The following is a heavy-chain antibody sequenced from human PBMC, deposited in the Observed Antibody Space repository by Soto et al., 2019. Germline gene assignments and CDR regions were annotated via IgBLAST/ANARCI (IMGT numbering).Heavy chain of an antibody. V-gene: IGHV4-34*01. D-gene: IGHD6-13*01. Sequence: SETLSLTCAVYGGSFSGYYWSWIRQPPGKGLEWIGEINHSGSTNYNPSLKSRVTISVDTSKNQFSLKLSSVTAADTAVYYCARGEAAAGTAPTVAPWGQGTLVTVSS. CDR1: GGSFSGYY. CDR2: INHSGST. J-gene: IGHJ5*02. CDR3: ARGEAAAGTAPTVAP.